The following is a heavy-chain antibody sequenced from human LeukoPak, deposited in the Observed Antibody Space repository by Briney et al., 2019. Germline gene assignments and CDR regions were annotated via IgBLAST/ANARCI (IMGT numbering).Heavy chain of an antibody. D-gene: IGHD6-19*01. J-gene: IGHJ4*02. CDR2: INPSSGST. CDR3: ARDHGLYSSGWYSGN. V-gene: IGHV1-46*01. Sequence: ASVKVSCKASGYTFTSYYMRWVRQAPGQGLEWMGIINPSSGSTSYAQKFQGRVTMTRDTSTSTVYMELSSLRSEDTAVYYCARDHGLYSSGWYSGNWGQGTLVTVSS. CDR1: GYTFTSYY.